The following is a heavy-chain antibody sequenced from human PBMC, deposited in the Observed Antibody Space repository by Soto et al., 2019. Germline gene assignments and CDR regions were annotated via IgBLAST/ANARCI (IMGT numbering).Heavy chain of an antibody. J-gene: IGHJ4*02. V-gene: IGHV1-46*01. Sequence: GGAVQVSCKASGYTFTSYYMHWVGQAPGQGLEWMGIINPSGGCTSYAQKFQGRVTMTRDTSTSTVSMELSSLRSEDTAVYYCARGPGGNSSYYFDYWGQGTLVTVSS. CDR1: GYTFTSYY. CDR3: ARGPGGNSSYYFDY. D-gene: IGHD2-21*02. CDR2: INPSGGCT.